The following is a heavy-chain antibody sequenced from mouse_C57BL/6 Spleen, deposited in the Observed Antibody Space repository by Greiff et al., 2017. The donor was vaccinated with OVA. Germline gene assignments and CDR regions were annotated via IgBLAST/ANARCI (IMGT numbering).Heavy chain of an antibody. Sequence: EVQLQQSGPELVKPGASVKISCKASGYTFTDYYMNWVKQSHGKSLEWIGDINPNNGGTSYNQKFKGKAPLTVDKSSSTAYMELRSLTSEDSAVYYCARSELGLDYWGQGTTLTVSS. CDR3: ARSELGLDY. V-gene: IGHV1-26*01. CDR2: INPNNGGT. CDR1: GYTFTDYY. D-gene: IGHD4-1*01. J-gene: IGHJ2*01.